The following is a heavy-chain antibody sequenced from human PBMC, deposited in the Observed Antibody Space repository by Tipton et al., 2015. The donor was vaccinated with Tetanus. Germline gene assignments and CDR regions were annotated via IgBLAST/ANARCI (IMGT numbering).Heavy chain of an antibody. CDR3: ARGWGSSLYYFDY. CDR1: GDSISSFY. D-gene: IGHD6-13*01. CDR2: IYTSGST. J-gene: IGHJ4*02. Sequence: TLSLTCSVSGDSISSFYWTWIRQPAGKGLEWIGRIYTSGSTNYNPSLKRRVIMSVDTSRREFSLTLNSETAADTAVYYCARGWGSSLYYFDYWGQGILVTVSS. V-gene: IGHV4-4*07.